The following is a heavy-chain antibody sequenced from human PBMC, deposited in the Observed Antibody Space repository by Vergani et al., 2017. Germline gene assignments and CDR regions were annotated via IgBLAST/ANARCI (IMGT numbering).Heavy chain of an antibody. Sequence: QVQLQESGPGLVKPSETLSLTCTVSGGSISSYYWSWIRQPPGKGLEWIGYIYTSGSTNYNPSLKSRVTISVDTSKNQFSLKLSSVTAADTAVYYCASLDYGAPHFGYWGQGTLVTASS. D-gene: IGHD4-17*01. CDR1: GGSISSYY. CDR3: ASLDYGAPHFGY. J-gene: IGHJ4*02. V-gene: IGHV4-4*09. CDR2: IYTSGST.